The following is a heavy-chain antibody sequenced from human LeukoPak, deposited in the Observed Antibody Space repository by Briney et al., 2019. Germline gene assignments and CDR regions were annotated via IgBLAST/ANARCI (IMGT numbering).Heavy chain of an antibody. J-gene: IGHJ4*02. CDR3: ARGLDTYYFDY. CDR2: IYYSGSS. Sequence: SETLSLTCTVSGGYISTYYWSWIRQPPGKGLEWIGYIYYSGSSNYNPSLKSRVTISVDTSKTQFSLKLSSVTAADTAVYYCARGLDTYYFDYWGQGTLVTVSS. V-gene: IGHV4-59*01. CDR1: GGYISTYY. D-gene: IGHD3/OR15-3a*01.